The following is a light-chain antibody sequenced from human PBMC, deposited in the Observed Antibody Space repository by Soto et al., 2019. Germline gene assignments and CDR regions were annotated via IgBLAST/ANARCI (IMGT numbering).Light chain of an antibody. CDR3: QQYNSYRA. CDR2: KAS. CDR1: ESIDSW. Sequence: DIQMTQSPSTLSASVGDRVTITCRASESIDSWLAWHQQKPGRAPKLLIYKASSLESGVPSRFSGSGFGTEFTLTISSLQPDDVATYYCQQYNSYRAFGQGTKVEI. V-gene: IGKV1-5*03. J-gene: IGKJ1*01.